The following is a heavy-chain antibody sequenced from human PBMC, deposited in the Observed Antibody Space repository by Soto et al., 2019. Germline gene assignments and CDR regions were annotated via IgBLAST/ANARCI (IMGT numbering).Heavy chain of an antibody. CDR1: GFTFSSYA. D-gene: IGHD2-15*01. CDR2: ISYDGSNK. Sequence: GGSLRLSCAASGFTFSSYAMHWVRQAPGKGLELVAVISYDGSNKYYADSVKGRFTISRDNSKNTLYLQMNSLRAEDTAVYYCARSSVVVVVAATLDYYGMDVWGQGTTVTVSS. V-gene: IGHV3-30-3*01. J-gene: IGHJ6*02. CDR3: ARSSVVVVVAATLDYYGMDV.